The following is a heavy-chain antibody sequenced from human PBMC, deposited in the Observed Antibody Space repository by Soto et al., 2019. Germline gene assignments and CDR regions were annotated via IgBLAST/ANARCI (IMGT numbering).Heavy chain of an antibody. V-gene: IGHV1-69*05. CDR1: GGTFSTSA. J-gene: IGHJ6*02. CDR3: ARDKDRLQLGGNYYYILDV. D-gene: IGHD1-1*01. CDR2: IMPVFPTP. Sequence: QVQLVQSGAEVKKPGSSVKVSCKASGGTFSTSAISWVRQAPGQGLEWVGGIMPVFPTPDYAQSFQGRVTVTTDKXTSTAYLELTSLRADDTAVYYCARDKDRLQLGGNYYYILDVWGQGTAITVSS.